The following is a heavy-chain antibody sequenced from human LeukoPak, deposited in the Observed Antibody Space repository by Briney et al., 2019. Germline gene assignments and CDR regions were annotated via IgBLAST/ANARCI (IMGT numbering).Heavy chain of an antibody. V-gene: IGHV3-30*02. Sequence: PGGSLRLSCGASGFSFSEYAMHWVRQAPGKGLEWVAFIRFDGSSTDYADSVKGRFTISRDNSKNTLFLQLNSLRPDDTGVYFCAKPSGNCVDYWGQGTLVTVSS. CDR3: AKPSGNCVDY. CDR2: IRFDGSST. J-gene: IGHJ4*02. CDR1: GFSFSEYA. D-gene: IGHD1-26*01.